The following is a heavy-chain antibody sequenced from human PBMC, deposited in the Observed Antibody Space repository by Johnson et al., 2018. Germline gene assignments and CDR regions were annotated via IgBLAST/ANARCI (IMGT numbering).Heavy chain of an antibody. D-gene: IGHD2-15*01. Sequence: VQLVESGGGVVQPGGSLRLSCVASGFILSDYDMHWVRQSIGKNLEWVSALGTAGDTHYPDSVKGRFTISRETAKNSLYLEMNSLRAGDTALYYCVRDKRGWGMDVWGQGTTVTVSS. CDR2: LGTAGDT. CDR3: VRDKRGWGMDV. J-gene: IGHJ6*02. V-gene: IGHV3-13*01. CDR1: GFILSDYD.